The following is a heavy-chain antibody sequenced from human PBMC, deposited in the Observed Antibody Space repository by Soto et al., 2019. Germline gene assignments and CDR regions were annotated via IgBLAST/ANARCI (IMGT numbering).Heavy chain of an antibody. V-gene: IGHV1-3*01. CDR2: INAGNGNT. CDR1: GYTFTSYA. CDR3: ARDGGYCSSTSCSPPHYYYGMDV. D-gene: IGHD2-2*01. Sequence: QVQLVQSGAEVKKPGASVKVSCKASGYTFTSYAMHWVRQAPGQRLEWMGWINAGNGNTKYSQKFPGRVTITRDTSASTAYMELSSLRSEDTAVYYCARDGGYCSSTSCSPPHYYYGMDVWGQGTTVTVSS. J-gene: IGHJ6*02.